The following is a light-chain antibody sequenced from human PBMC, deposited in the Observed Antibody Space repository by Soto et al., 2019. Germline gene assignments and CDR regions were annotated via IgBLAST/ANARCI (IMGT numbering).Light chain of an antibody. J-gene: IGLJ2*01. CDR2: DVT. V-gene: IGLV2-14*03. CDR3: SSYTSGSSLVV. CDR1: SSDVGGYKY. Sequence: QSALTQPASVSGSPGQSITISCTGTSSDVGGYKYVSWYQHYPGKVPKLLIYDVTNRPSGVSDRFSGSKSGNTASLTTSGLQAEDEADYYCSSYTSGSSLVVFGGGTKLTVL.